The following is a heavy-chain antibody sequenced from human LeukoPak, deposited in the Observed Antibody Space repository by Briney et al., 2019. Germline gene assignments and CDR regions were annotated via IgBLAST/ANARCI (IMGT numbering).Heavy chain of an antibody. CDR3: TTDRADTATFDY. CDR2: IKSKTDGGTT. V-gene: IGHV3-15*01. CDR1: GFTFSNAW. D-gene: IGHD5-18*01. J-gene: IGHJ4*02. Sequence: PGGSLRLSCAASGFTFSNAWMSWVRQAPGKGLEWVGRIKSKTDGGTTDYAAPVKGRFTISRDDSKNTLYLQMNSLKTEDTAVYYCTTDRADTATFDYWGQGTLVTVPS.